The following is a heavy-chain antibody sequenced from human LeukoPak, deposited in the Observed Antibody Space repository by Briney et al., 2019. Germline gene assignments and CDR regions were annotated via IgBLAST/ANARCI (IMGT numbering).Heavy chain of an antibody. Sequence: GGSLRLSCAASGFTFSSYGMHWVRQAPGKGLEWVALISFDGSKIYYADSVKGRFTISRDNSESTLSLQMNSLRPEDTSVYHCAKGKQQWWTFDALDVWGQGTVVTVSS. CDR1: GFTFSSYG. D-gene: IGHD5-18*01. V-gene: IGHV3-30*18. CDR2: ISFDGSKI. J-gene: IGHJ3*01. CDR3: AKGKQQWWTFDALDV.